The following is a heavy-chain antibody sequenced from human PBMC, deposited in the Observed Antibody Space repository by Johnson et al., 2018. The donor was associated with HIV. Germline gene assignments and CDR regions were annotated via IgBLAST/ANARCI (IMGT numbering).Heavy chain of an antibody. J-gene: IGHJ3*02. V-gene: IGHV3-7*01. D-gene: IGHD1-1*01. Sequence: VQLVESGGGLVQPGGSLRVSCAASGFIFSRYWMSWVRQAPGKGLEWVANIKQDGSEKYYVDSVKGRFTISRDNAKNSLYLQMHSLRAEDTAVYYCANFYTDNTLGLFGAFDIWGQGTMVTVSS. CDR1: GFIFSRYW. CDR3: ANFYTDNTLGLFGAFDI. CDR2: IKQDGSEK.